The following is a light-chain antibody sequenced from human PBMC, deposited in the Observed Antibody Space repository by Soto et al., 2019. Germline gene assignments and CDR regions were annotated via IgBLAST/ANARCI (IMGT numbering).Light chain of an antibody. CDR3: QQYNNWPPMYT. CDR2: GAS. Sequence: EIVMTQSPATLSVSPGERATLSCRASQSVSSNLAWYQQKPGQAPRLLIYGASTRATGIPARFSGSGSGPEFTLTISSLQSEDFAVYYCQQYNNWPPMYTVGQGTKLDIK. CDR1: QSVSSN. V-gene: IGKV3-15*01. J-gene: IGKJ2*01.